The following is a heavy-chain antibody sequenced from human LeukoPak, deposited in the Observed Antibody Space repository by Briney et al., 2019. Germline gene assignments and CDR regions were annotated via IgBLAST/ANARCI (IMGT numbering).Heavy chain of an antibody. CDR1: GFTFSSYA. CDR3: VKDRGYCSGGSCYFDF. V-gene: IGHV3-23*01. Sequence: SGGSLRLSCAASGFTFSSYAMSWVRQAPGKGLEWVSAISGSGGSTYYADSVKGRFTISSDNSKNTLYLQMNSLRAEDTAVYYCVKDRGYCSGGSCYFDFWGQGTLVTVFS. D-gene: IGHD2-15*01. CDR2: ISGSGGST. J-gene: IGHJ4*02.